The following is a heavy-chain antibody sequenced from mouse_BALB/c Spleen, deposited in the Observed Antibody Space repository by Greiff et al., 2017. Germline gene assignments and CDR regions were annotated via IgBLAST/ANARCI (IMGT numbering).Heavy chain of an antibody. D-gene: IGHD2-4*01. Sequence: EVMLVESGGDLVKPGGSLKLSCAASGFTFSSYGMSWVRQTPDKRLEWVATISSGGSYTYYPDSVKGRFTISRDNAKNTLYLQMSSLKSEDTAMYYCARDMITDYAMDYWGQGTSVTVSS. CDR3: ARDMITDYAMDY. CDR2: ISSGGSYT. J-gene: IGHJ4*01. V-gene: IGHV5-6*01. CDR1: GFTFSSYG.